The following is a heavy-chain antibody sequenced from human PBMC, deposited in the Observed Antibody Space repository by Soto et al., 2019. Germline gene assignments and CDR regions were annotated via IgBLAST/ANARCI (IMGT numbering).Heavy chain of an antibody. CDR1: GGSISSSSYY. Sequence: SETLSLTCTVSGGSISSSSYYWGWIRQPPGKGLEWIGSIYYSGSTYYNPSLKSRVTISVDTSKNQFSLKLGSVTAADTAVYYCARRGYSYGFDYWGQGTLVTVSS. J-gene: IGHJ4*02. CDR2: IYYSGST. V-gene: IGHV4-39*01. CDR3: ARRGYSYGFDY. D-gene: IGHD5-18*01.